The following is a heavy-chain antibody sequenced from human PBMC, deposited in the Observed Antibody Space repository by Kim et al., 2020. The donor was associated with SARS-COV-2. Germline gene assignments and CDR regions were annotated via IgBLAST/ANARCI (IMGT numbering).Heavy chain of an antibody. Sequence: GGSLRLSCTASGFTFSSYSMTWVRQAPGKGLEWVSTIGRTNDDTYYADSVKGRFTISRDNSRNRVSLQMNSLRAEDTAVYYCAKGGRLLINDYWGQGTLVTVSS. CDR3: AKGGRLLINDY. V-gene: IGHV3-23*01. CDR2: IGRTNDDT. J-gene: IGHJ4*02. D-gene: IGHD3-16*01. CDR1: GFTFSSYS.